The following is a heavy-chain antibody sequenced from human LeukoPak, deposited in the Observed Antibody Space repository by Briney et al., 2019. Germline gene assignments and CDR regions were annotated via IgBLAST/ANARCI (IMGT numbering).Heavy chain of an antibody. V-gene: IGHV1-2*06. J-gene: IGHJ4*02. CDR3: ASIWFGELFNFDY. D-gene: IGHD3-10*01. CDR1: GYTFTSYG. CDR2: INPNSGGT. Sequence: GASVKVSCKASGYTFTSYGISWVRQGPEQGLEWMGRINPNSGGTNYAQKFQGGVTMTRDTSISTAYMGLSRLRSDDTAVYYCASIWFGELFNFDYWGQGTLVTVSS.